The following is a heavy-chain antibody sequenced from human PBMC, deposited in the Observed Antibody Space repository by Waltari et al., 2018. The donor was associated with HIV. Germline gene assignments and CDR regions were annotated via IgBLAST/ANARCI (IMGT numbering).Heavy chain of an antibody. CDR1: GFTLNNNV. D-gene: IGHD1-1*01. V-gene: IGHV3-9*01. Sequence: EVQLVESGGGLIQPGRSLRISCAASGFTLNNNVMHWVRQIPGKGVEWVSGITGNSGRVDYADSVKGRFTVARDNAKNSLYLQMDSLKTEDTALYYCAKDNAPGSIDYWGQGTLVTVSS. J-gene: IGHJ4*02. CDR3: AKDNAPGSIDY. CDR2: ITGNSGRV.